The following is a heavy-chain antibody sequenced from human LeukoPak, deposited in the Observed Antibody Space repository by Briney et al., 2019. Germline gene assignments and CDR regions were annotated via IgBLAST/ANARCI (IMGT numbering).Heavy chain of an antibody. Sequence: PSETLSLTCTVSGGSISSSSYYWGWIRQPPGKGLEWIGSIYYSGSTYYNPSLKSRVTISVDTSKNQFSLKLSSVTAADTAVYYCARERKDSSSWYMSTGGFDPWGQGTLVTVSS. CDR2: IYYSGST. D-gene: IGHD6-13*01. V-gene: IGHV4-39*02. J-gene: IGHJ5*02. CDR3: ARERKDSSSWYMSTGGFDP. CDR1: GGSISSSSYY.